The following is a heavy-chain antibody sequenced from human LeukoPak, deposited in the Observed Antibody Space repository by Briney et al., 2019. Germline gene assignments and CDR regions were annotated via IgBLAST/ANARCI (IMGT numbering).Heavy chain of an antibody. D-gene: IGHD6-13*01. CDR3: AREGGSSSWYPRPFDY. V-gene: IGHV4-34*01. CDR1: GGSISGYY. Sequence: SETLSLTCTVSGGSISGYYWSWIRQPPGKGLEWLGEINHSGSTNYNPSLKSRVTISVDTSKNQFSLKLSSVTAADTAVYYCAREGGSSSWYPRPFDYWGQGTLVTVSS. CDR2: INHSGST. J-gene: IGHJ4*02.